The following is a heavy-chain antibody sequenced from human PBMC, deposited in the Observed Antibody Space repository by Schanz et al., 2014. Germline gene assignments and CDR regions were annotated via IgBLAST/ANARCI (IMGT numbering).Heavy chain of an antibody. D-gene: IGHD2-15*01. V-gene: IGHV4-39*01. CDR1: GDSITGVSRY. CDR2: DCISATD. J-gene: IGHJ4*02. Sequence: QVQLQESGPGLVKPSETLSLTCSVSGDSITGVSRYWGWIRQPPGKGLEWIASDCISATDYVNESLQSRVSIPIDRSKNQLSLKVTCVTAADTAVYFCARHRDEMATVSSPFDYWGQGILVTVSS. CDR3: ARHRDEMATVSSPFDY.